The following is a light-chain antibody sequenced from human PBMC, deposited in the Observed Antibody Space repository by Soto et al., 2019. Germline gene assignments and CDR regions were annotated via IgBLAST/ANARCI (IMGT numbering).Light chain of an antibody. CDR3: QQCDKFPFT. J-gene: IGKJ2*01. Sequence: DVLMTQSPSSLSASVGDRVTITCQASQDINNYLNWYQQKPGKAPKLLIYDASNLETGVPIRFSGSGSGTEFTFTISSLQPEDIATYYCQQCDKFPFTFGQGTKLEMK. CDR2: DAS. V-gene: IGKV1-33*01. CDR1: QDINNY.